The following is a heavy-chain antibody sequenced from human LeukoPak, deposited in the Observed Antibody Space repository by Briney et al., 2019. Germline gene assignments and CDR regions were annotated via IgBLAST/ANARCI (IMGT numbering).Heavy chain of an antibody. CDR3: ARVSSIAY. V-gene: IGHV3-30*03. CDR1: GCTFSSYG. Sequence: GGSLRLSCAASGCTFSSYGMHWVRQAPGKGLEWVAVISYDGSNKYYADSVKGRFTISRDNSKNTLYLQMNSLRAEDTAVYYCARVSSIAYWGQGTLVTVSS. CDR2: ISYDGSNK. D-gene: IGHD2-21*01. J-gene: IGHJ4*02.